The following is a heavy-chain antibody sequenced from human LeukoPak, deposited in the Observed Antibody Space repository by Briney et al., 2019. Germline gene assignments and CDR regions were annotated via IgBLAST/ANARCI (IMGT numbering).Heavy chain of an antibody. D-gene: IGHD6-25*01. V-gene: IGHV3-30*02. CDR3: ARETVAYSSGWYYLDY. J-gene: IGHJ4*02. CDR1: GLSFSSYG. Sequence: GGSLRLSCVASGLSFSSYGMHWVRQAPGKGLEGVAFIRYDGNNKYYADSVKGRFTISRDNSKNTLYLQMNSLRSEDTAVYYCARETVAYSSGWYYLDYWGQGTLVTVSS. CDR2: IRYDGNNK.